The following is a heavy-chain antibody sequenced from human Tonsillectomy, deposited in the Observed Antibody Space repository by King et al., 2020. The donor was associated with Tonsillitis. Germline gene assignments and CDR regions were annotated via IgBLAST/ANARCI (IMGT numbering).Heavy chain of an antibody. CDR2: IHWNDDK. D-gene: IGHD3-16*01. Sequence: TLKESGPTLVKPTETLTLTCTFSGFSLTSTGVGVAWIRQPPGKALEWLAIIHWNDDKRYSPSLRSRLTITKDTSKNQVVLTMTNMDPVDTATYYCAHNYISIDNFLDWFDPWGQGTLVTGSS. CDR3: AHNYISIDNFLDWFDP. J-gene: IGHJ5*02. CDR1: GFSLTSTGVG. V-gene: IGHV2-5*01.